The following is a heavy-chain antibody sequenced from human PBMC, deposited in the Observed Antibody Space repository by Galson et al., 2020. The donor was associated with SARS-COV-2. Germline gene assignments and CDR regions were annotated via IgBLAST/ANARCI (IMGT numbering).Heavy chain of an antibody. CDR2: ISSNSSYI. Sequence: GGSLRLSCAASGFTFSSYSMNWVRQAPGKGLEWVSSISSNSSYIYYADSVKGRFTISRDNAKNSLYLQMNSLRAEDTAVYYCARAYGSGEWDYFDYWGQGTLVTVSS. D-gene: IGHD3-10*01. J-gene: IGHJ4*02. CDR3: ARAYGSGEWDYFDY. CDR1: GFTFSSYS. V-gene: IGHV3-21*01.